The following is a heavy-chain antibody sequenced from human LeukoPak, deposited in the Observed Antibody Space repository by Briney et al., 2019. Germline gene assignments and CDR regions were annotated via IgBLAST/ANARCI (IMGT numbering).Heavy chain of an antibody. V-gene: IGHV3-23*01. CDR1: GFTFSSYG. J-gene: IGHJ4*02. Sequence: GGSLRLSCAASGFTFSSYGMSWVRQAPGKGLEWVSAISGSGGSTYYADSVKGRFTISRDNPKNTLYLQMNSLRAEDTAVYYCAKGDRYGDYVPFDYWGQGTLVTVSS. CDR2: ISGSGGST. CDR3: AKGDRYGDYVPFDY. D-gene: IGHD4-17*01.